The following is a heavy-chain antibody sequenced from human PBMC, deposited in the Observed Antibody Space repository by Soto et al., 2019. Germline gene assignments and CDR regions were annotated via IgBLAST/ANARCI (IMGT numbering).Heavy chain of an antibody. V-gene: IGHV4-59*01. Sequence: SETLSLTCTVSGGSISSYYWSWIRQPPGKGLEWIGYIYYSGSTNYNPSLKSRVTISVDTSKNQFSLKLSSVTAADTAVYYCARDHPLQDYYDSSGYYYVRLQPASWFAPWGQGTLVTVSS. CDR1: GGSISSYY. J-gene: IGHJ5*02. CDR2: IYYSGST. CDR3: ARDHPLQDYYDSSGYYYVRLQPASWFAP. D-gene: IGHD3-22*01.